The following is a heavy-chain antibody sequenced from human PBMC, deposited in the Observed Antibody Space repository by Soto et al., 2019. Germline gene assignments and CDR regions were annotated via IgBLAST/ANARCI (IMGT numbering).Heavy chain of an antibody. Sequence: QVQLVQSGAEVKKPGASVKVSCKASGYTFTSYGISWVRKAPGQGLEGMGWIRAYNGKTNNAKKLQARVTMTTDPSTSTDYMELRSLRSDDTAVYYCARDLPPEDYWGQGTLVTVSS. V-gene: IGHV1-18*01. J-gene: IGHJ4*02. CDR3: ARDLPPEDY. CDR1: GYTFTSYG. CDR2: IRAYNGKT.